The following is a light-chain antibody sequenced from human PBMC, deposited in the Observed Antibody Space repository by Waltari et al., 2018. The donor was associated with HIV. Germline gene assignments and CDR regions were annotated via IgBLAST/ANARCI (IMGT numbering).Light chain of an antibody. V-gene: IGLV2-18*02. Sequence: QSALTQPLAVSGSPGQSVTISCTGTNSDIGTYNRVCWYQQTPGTARKLMVYVVNSRPAAVPDSFSGSKSGNTASLTISGLQAEDEGDYYCSSYTTTTARVFGTGTKVTVL. J-gene: IGLJ1*01. CDR1: NSDIGTYNR. CDR2: VVN. CDR3: SSYTTTTARV.